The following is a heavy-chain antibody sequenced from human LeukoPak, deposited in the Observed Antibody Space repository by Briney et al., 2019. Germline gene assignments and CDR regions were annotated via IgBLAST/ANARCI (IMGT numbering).Heavy chain of an antibody. D-gene: IGHD3-10*01. CDR2: ISSSSSTI. CDR3: ARDQGRVTMVRGAHGEIDY. CDR1: GFTFSSYS. V-gene: IGHV3-48*02. J-gene: IGHJ4*02. Sequence: GGSLRLSCAASGFTFSSYSMNWVRQAPGKGLEWVLYISSSSSTIYYADSVKGRFTISRDNAKNSLYLQMNSLRDEDTAVYYCARDQGRVTMVRGAHGEIDYWGQGTLVTVSS.